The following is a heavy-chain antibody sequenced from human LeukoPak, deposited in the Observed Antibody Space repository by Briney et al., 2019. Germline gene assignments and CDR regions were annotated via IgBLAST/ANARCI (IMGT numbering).Heavy chain of an antibody. CDR1: GFSLSTSGVG. Sequence: SGPTLVNPTRTLTLTCTFSGFSLSTSGVGVGWIRQPPGKALEWLALIYWDDDKRYSPSLKSRLTITKDTSKNQVVLTMTDMDPVDTATYYCARRHGSGWQTHFDYWGQGTLVTVSS. CDR3: ARRHGSGWQTHFDY. J-gene: IGHJ4*02. D-gene: IGHD6-19*01. V-gene: IGHV2-5*02. CDR2: IYWDDDK.